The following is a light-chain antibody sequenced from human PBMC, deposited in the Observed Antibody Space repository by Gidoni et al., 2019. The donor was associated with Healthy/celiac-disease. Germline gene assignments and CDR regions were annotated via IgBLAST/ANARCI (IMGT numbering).Light chain of an antibody. CDR1: SSDVGGYNY. CDR3: NSYTSSSTVV. V-gene: IGLV2-14*01. J-gene: IGLJ2*01. Sequence: QSALTQPASVSGPPGQSITISCTGTSSDVGGYNYVSWYQQHPGKAPKLMSYEVSNRPSGVSNRFSGSKSGNTASLTISGLQAEDEADYYCNSYTSSSTVVFGGGTKLTVL. CDR2: EVS.